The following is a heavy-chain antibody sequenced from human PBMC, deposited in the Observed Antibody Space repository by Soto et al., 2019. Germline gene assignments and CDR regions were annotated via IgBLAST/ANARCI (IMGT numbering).Heavy chain of an antibody. CDR2: ISYDGSNK. J-gene: IGHJ4*02. CDR1: GFTFSSYG. D-gene: IGHD1-26*01. CDR3: AKVFARWELKPPLDY. V-gene: IGHV3-30*18. Sequence: PGGSLRLSCAASGFTFSSYGMHWVRQAPGKGLEWVAVISYDGSNKYYADSVKGRFTISRDNSKNTLYLQMNSLRAEDTAVYYCAKVFARWELKPPLDYWGQGP.